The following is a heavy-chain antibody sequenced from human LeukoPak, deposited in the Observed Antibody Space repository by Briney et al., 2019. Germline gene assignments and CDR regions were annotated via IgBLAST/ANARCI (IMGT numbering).Heavy chain of an antibody. V-gene: IGHV4-59*01. J-gene: IGHJ3*02. CDR2: IYYSGST. CDR1: GGSISSYY. D-gene: IGHD3-10*01. CDR3: ARDLWLEDLLDAFDI. Sequence: SETLSLTCTVSGGSISSYYWNWIRQPPGKGLEWIGYIYYSGSTNYNPSLKSRVTISVDTSNNQFYLRLTSVTTAETAVYFCARDLWLEDLLDAFDIWGQGTMVTVSS.